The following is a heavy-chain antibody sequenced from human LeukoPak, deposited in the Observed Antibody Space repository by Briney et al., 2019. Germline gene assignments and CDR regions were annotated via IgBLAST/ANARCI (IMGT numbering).Heavy chain of an antibody. CDR3: ARDQAERGRLDY. J-gene: IGHJ4*02. V-gene: IGHV4-34*01. CDR1: GGSFSGYY. Sequence: SETLSLTCAVYGGSFSGYYWSWTRQPPGKGLEWIGEINHSGSTNYNPSLKSRVTISVDTSKNQFSLKLSSVTAADTAVYYCARDQAERGRLDYWGQGTLVTVSS. CDR2: INHSGST.